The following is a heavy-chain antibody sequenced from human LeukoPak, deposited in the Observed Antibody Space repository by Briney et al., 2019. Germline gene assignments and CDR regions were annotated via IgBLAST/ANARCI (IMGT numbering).Heavy chain of an antibody. CDR2: ISGSGGST. CDR1: GFTFSSYT. J-gene: IGHJ4*02. CDR3: AKAGYSHTTGRFDY. Sequence: GGSLRLSCAASGFTFSSYTMSWVRQAPGKGLEWVSAISGSGGSTDYADSVKGRFTISIDNSKNTLDLQMNSLRAEDTAVYYCAKAGYSHTTGRFDYWGQGTLVTVSS. V-gene: IGHV3-23*01. D-gene: IGHD5-18*01.